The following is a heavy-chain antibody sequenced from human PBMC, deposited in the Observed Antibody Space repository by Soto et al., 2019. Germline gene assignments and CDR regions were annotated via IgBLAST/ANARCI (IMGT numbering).Heavy chain of an antibody. D-gene: IGHD1-26*01. CDR2: VIPLFNTP. CDR1: GGTFNTFA. Sequence: QVQLVQSGAEVKKPGSSAKVSCKASGGTFNTFAFTWVRQAPGQGFEWMGGVIPLFNTPDYAQKFQGRVTITAAESTSTVYLELSGLSSDDAAVYFCGLASKWELLGYFYGMDVWGQGTTVIVSS. V-gene: IGHV1-69*01. J-gene: IGHJ6*02. CDR3: GLASKWELLGYFYGMDV.